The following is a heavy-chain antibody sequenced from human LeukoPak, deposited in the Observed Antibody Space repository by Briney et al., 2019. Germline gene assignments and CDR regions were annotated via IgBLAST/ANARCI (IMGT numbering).Heavy chain of an antibody. CDR2: IIPIFGTA. CDR1: GGTFSSYA. J-gene: IGHJ4*02. V-gene: IGHV1-69*06. D-gene: IGHD6-13*01. CDR3: AALAAAGKTSPTDY. Sequence: ASVKVSCKASGGTFSSYAISWVRQAPGQGLEWMGGIIPIFGTANYAQKFQGRVTITADKSTSTAYMELSSLRSEDTAVYYCAALAAAGKTSPTDYWGQGTLVTVSS.